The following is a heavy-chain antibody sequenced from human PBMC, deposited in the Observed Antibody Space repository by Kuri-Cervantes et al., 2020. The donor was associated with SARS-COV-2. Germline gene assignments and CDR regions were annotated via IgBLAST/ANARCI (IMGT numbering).Heavy chain of an antibody. CDR3: ARESSRYSSSALDP. CDR1: GFTFSDYY. D-gene: IGHD6-6*01. J-gene: IGHJ5*02. Sequence: GESLKISCAASGFTFSDYYMSWIRQAPGKGLEWVSVIYSGGSTYYADSVKGRFTISRHNSKNTLYLQMNSLRAEDTAVYYCARESSRYSSSALDPWGQGTLVTVSS. CDR2: IYSGGST. V-gene: IGHV3-53*04.